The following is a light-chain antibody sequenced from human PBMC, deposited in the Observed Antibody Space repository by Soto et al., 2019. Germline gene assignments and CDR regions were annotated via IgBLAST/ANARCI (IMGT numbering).Light chain of an antibody. CDR2: DVN. J-gene: IGLJ2*01. Sequence: QPASVSGSPGQSITISCTGTSRDIGTYDYVSWYQQHPGKAPKLMIYDVNNRPSGVSNRFSGSKSGNTASLTISGLQAEDEADYYCSSWTTSSTLVFGGGTKLTVL. V-gene: IGLV2-14*01. CDR1: SRDIGTYDY. CDR3: SSWTTSSTLV.